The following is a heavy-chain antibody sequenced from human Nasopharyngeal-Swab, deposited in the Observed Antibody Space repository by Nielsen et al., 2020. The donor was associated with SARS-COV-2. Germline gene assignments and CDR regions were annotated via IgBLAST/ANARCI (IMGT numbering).Heavy chain of an antibody. D-gene: IGHD6-19*01. CDR3: TRLTAVAGRGGDY. V-gene: IGHV3-73*01. J-gene: IGHJ4*02. Sequence: VRQMPGKGLEWVGRIRSKANSYATAYAASVKGRFTISRDDSKNTAYLQMNSLKTEATAVYYCTRLTAVAGRGGDYWGQGTLVTVSS. CDR2: IRSKANSYAT.